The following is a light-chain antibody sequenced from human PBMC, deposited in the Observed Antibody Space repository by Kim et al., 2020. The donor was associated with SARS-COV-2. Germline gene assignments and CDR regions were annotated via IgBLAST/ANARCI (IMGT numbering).Light chain of an antibody. CDR2: DAS. Sequence: DIQMTQSPSTLSASVGDRVTITCRASQSISSWLLSYKQKPGKAPQLLIYDASCVESAVPSTFSGSGSVTEFTLTTSSLQRDDFAPYYCEWYKGYSWTFGERTKV. CDR3: EWYKGYSWT. CDR1: QSISSW. J-gene: IGKJ1*01. V-gene: IGKV1-5*01.